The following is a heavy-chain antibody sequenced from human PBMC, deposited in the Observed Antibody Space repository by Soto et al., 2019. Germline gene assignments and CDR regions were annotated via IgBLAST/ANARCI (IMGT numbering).Heavy chain of an antibody. V-gene: IGHV3-33*01. CDR1: GFTFSNYG. D-gene: IGHD1-26*01. Sequence: PGGSLRLSCVTSGFTFSNYGFHWVHQAPGKGLEWLAVIWYDGSITHYAESVKGRFSISRDQSKNTVYLHMNSLRAEDTALYSCARDLGTTNYYFDYWGQGALVTVSS. CDR2: IWYDGSIT. CDR3: ARDLGTTNYYFDY. J-gene: IGHJ4*02.